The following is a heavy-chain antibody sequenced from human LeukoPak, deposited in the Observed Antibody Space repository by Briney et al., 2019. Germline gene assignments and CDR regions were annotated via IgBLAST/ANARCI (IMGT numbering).Heavy chain of an antibody. J-gene: IGHJ3*02. Sequence: GAPVKVSCKASGYTFTSYGISWVRQAPGQGLEWMGWISAYNGNTNYAQKLQGRVTMTTDTSTSTAYMELRSLRSDDTAVYYCARDMGITPPKVAFDIWGQGTMVTVSS. V-gene: IGHV1-18*01. CDR2: ISAYNGNT. CDR1: GYTFTSYG. CDR3: ARDMGITPPKVAFDI. D-gene: IGHD4-23*01.